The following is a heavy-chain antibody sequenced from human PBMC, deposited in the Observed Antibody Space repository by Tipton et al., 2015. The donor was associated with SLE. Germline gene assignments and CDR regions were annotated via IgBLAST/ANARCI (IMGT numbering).Heavy chain of an antibody. V-gene: IGHV4-61*01. D-gene: IGHD4-17*01. CDR2: IYYSGST. Sequence: GLVKPSETLSLTCTVSGGSISSSSYCWSWIRQPPGKGLEWIGYIYYSGSTNYNPSLKSRVTISVDTSKNQFSLKLSSVTAADTAVDYCAREVTVTGGDACDIWRQGTMVTVSS. J-gene: IGHJ3*02. CDR1: GGSISSSSYC. CDR3: AREVTVTGGDACDI.